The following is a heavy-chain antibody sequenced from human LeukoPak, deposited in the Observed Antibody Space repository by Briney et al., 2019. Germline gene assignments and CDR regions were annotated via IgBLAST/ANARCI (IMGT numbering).Heavy chain of an antibody. CDR1: GFTFSSYA. CDR3: AKVVAARPDYFDY. CDR2: ISGGST. J-gene: IGHJ4*02. Sequence: GGSLRLSCAASGFTFSSYAMSWVRQAPGKGLEWVSAISGGSTYYADSVKGRFTISRDNSKNTLYLQMNSLRAEDTAVYYCAKVVAARPDYFDYWGQGTLVTVSS. D-gene: IGHD6-6*01. V-gene: IGHV3-23*01.